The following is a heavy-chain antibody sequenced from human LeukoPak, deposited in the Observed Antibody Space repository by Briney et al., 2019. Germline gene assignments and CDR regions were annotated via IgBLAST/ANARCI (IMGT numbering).Heavy chain of an antibody. CDR1: GYTFTGYY. V-gene: IGHV1-2*02. Sequence: ASVKVSCKASGYTFTGYYMHWVRQAPGQGLEWMGWINPNSGGTNYAQKFQGRVTMTRDTSISTAYMELSRLRSDDTAVYYCARGYSSSWYIPTGFDYWGQGTLVTVSS. J-gene: IGHJ4*02. CDR2: INPNSGGT. CDR3: ARGYSSSWYIPTGFDY. D-gene: IGHD6-13*01.